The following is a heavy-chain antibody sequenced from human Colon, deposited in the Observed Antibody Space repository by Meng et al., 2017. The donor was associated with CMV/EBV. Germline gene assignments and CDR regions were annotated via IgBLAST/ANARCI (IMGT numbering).Heavy chain of an antibody. J-gene: IGHJ4*02. V-gene: IGHV3-21*01. D-gene: IGHD2/OR15-2a*01. CDR3: TRTFRYYFDF. CDR1: GFTFSSYS. Sequence: GESLKISCAASGFTFSSYSMNWVRQAPGKGLEWIASISTASTYIYYAESLKGRFTISRDNAKDSLDLHMNSLSAEDTAVYYCTRTFRYYFDFWGQGTLVTVS. CDR2: ISTASTYI.